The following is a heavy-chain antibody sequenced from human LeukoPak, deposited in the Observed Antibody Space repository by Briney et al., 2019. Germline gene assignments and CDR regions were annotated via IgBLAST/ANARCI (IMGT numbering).Heavy chain of an antibody. CDR1: GYTFTSYY. Sequence: ASVKVSCKASGYTFTSYYMHWVRQAPGQGLEWMGIINPSGGSTSYAQKFQGRVTMTRDMSTSTVYMELSSLRSEDTAMYYCARDYGSGGSCFHYWGQGTLVTVSS. V-gene: IGHV1-46*01. J-gene: IGHJ4*02. D-gene: IGHD2-15*01. CDR2: INPSGGST. CDR3: ARDYGSGGSCFHY.